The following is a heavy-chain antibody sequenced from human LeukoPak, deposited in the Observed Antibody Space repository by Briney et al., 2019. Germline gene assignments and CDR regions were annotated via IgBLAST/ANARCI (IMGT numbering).Heavy chain of an antibody. J-gene: IGHJ4*02. Sequence: SETLSLTCTVSGGSVSSGSYYWSWIRQPPGKGLEWIGYIYYSGSTNYNPSLKSRVTISVDTSKNQFSLKLSSVTAADTAVYYCARGYFDYWGQGTLVTVSS. CDR1: GGSVSSGSYY. CDR2: IYYSGST. V-gene: IGHV4-61*01. CDR3: ARGYFDY.